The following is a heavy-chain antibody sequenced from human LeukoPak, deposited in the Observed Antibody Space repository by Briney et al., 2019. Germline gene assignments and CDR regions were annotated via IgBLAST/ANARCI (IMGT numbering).Heavy chain of an antibody. Sequence: GGSLRLSCAASGFTFSSYGMHWVRQAPGKGLEWVTFIRYDGSNKYYADSVKGRFTISRDNSKNTLNLHMNSLRAESTAVYYCARDFSDYYDSSGLQHWGQGTLVTVSS. CDR2: IRYDGSNK. CDR1: GFTFSSYG. V-gene: IGHV3-30*02. D-gene: IGHD3-22*01. CDR3: ARDFSDYYDSSGLQH. J-gene: IGHJ1*01.